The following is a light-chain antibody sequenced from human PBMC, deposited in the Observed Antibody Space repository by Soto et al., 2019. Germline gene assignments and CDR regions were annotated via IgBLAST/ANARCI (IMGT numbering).Light chain of an antibody. J-gene: IGKJ1*01. CDR3: QQYGSSPWT. Sequence: ERATLSCMASQSVSSSYLAWYQQKPGQAPRLLIYGASSRATGIPDRFSASGSGTDFTLTITRLEPEDFAVYYCQQYGSSPWTFGQGTKVDIK. CDR1: QSVSSSY. V-gene: IGKV3-20*01. CDR2: GAS.